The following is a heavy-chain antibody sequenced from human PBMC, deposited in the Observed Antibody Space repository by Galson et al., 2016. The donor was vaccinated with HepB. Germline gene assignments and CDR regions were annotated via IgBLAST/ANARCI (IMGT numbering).Heavy chain of an antibody. CDR3: ANLGSGSFRWYFYGMEV. CDR1: GFTFSNFA. D-gene: IGHD3-10*01. Sequence: SLRLSCAASGFTFSNFAIPSVRQAPGKGLQWVSGLSGKGDSTYYADSVKGRSTVSRDNSKNTLHPHMNSLRVDDTAVYYCANLGSGSFRWYFYGMEVWGKGTTVTVPS. V-gene: IGHV3-23*01. J-gene: IGHJ6*04. CDR2: LSGKGDST.